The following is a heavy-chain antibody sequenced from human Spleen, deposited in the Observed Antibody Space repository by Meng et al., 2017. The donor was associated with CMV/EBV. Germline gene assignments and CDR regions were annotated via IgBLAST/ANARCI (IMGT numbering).Heavy chain of an antibody. Sequence: GGSLSSCAASGFTFSSYEMNWVRQAPGKGLEWVSYISSSGSTIYYADSVRGRFTISRDNAKNSLYLQMNGLRAEDTAVYYCARDWITYYYYGMDVWGQGTTVTVSS. CDR1: GFTFSSYE. CDR2: ISSSGSTI. J-gene: IGHJ6*02. D-gene: IGHD3-16*01. CDR3: ARDWITYYYYGMDV. V-gene: IGHV3-48*03.